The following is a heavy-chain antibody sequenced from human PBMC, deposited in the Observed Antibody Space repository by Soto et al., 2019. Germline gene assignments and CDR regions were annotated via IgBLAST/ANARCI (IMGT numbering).Heavy chain of an antibody. CDR2: IYYSGST. CDR1: GGSISSSSYY. J-gene: IGHJ4*02. V-gene: IGHV4-39*01. D-gene: IGHD3-10*01. Sequence: SETLSLTCTVSGGSISSSSYYWGWIRQPPGKGLEWIGSIYYSGSTYYNPSLKSRVTISVDTSKNQFSLKLSSVTAADTAVYYCARSLITMVPEDDWGQGTLVTVSS. CDR3: ARSLITMVPEDD.